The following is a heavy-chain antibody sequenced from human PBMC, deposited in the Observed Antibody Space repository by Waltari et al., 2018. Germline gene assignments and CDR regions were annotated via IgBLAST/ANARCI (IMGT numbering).Heavy chain of an antibody. D-gene: IGHD5-12*01. CDR2: IYYSGPT. CDR3: ARHWKRNGYRFDP. Sequence: QLQLQESGPGLMKPSETLSLTCTVSGGSISRSSYYWGWIRQSPGKGLEWIASIYYSGPTNYNPTLESRVTISGDTSKNQFSLRLTSVTAADTAVYYCARHWKRNGYRFDPWGQGTLVTVSS. J-gene: IGHJ5*02. V-gene: IGHV4-39*01. CDR1: GGSISRSSYY.